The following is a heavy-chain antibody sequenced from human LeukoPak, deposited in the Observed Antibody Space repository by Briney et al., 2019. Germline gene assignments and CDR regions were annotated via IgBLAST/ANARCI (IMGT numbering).Heavy chain of an antibody. CDR2: IIPIFGTA. V-gene: IGHV1-69*13. Sequence: ASVKVSCKASGGTFSSYAISWVRQAPGQGLEWMGGIIPIFGTANYAQKFQGRVTITADESTSTAYMELSSLRSEDTAVYYCARDSVPAASHPDRAVAGLDYWGQGTLVTVSS. D-gene: IGHD2-2*01. CDR1: GGTFSSYA. CDR3: ARDSVPAASHPDRAVAGLDY. J-gene: IGHJ4*02.